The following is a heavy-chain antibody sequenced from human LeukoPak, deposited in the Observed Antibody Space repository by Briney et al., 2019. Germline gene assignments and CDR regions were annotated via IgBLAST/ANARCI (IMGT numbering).Heavy chain of an antibody. D-gene: IGHD3-22*01. V-gene: IGHV1-2*02. CDR1: GYTFIGYY. Sequence: ASVKVSCKASGYTFIGYYIHWVRQAPGQGLEWMGWINPNSGGTNYAQKFQGRVTMTRDTSISTAYMELSRLRSDDTAVYYCARDLGYYDSSGYYVGHDWGQGTLVTVSS. J-gene: IGHJ4*02. CDR2: INPNSGGT. CDR3: ARDLGYYDSSGYYVGHD.